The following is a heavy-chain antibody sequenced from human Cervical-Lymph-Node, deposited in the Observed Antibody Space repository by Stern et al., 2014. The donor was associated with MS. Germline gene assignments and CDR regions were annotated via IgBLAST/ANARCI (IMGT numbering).Heavy chain of an antibody. V-gene: IGHV5-51*01. D-gene: IGHD5-24*01. CDR3: ARRDMSTTRDFDS. Sequence: VQLVQSGPEVKKPGESLRISCKASGYSFPVFWIGWVRQMSGRGLEWMGIIYPGDAETRYSPSFQGQVTMSVDLSTTTAYLQWRSLKASDTAIYYCARRDMSTTRDFDSWGQGTLVTVPS. J-gene: IGHJ4*02. CDR2: IYPGDAET. CDR1: GYSFPVFW.